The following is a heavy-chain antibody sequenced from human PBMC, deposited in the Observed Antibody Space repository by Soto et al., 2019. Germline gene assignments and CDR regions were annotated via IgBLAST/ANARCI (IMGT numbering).Heavy chain of an antibody. CDR3: ARDQGYSHY. J-gene: IGHJ4*02. CDR1: GFTFSNFA. CDR2: ITGSGGST. Sequence: GGSLRLSCAASGFTFSNFAMSWVRQAPGKGLEWVSAITGSGGSTYYADSVKGRFTISRDNSKNTLYLQMNSLRAEDTAVYYCARDQGYSHYWGQGTLVTVSS. D-gene: IGHD5-18*01. V-gene: IGHV3-23*01.